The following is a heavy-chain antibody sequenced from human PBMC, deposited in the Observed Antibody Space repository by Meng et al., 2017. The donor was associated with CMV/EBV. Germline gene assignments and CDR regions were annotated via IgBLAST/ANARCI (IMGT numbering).Heavy chain of an antibody. J-gene: IGHJ4*02. CDR1: GGSSSVYY. Sequence: PQTLSLTCAVYGGSSSVYYGSWIRQPPGKGLEWIGEINHSGSTNYHPSLKSRFTISVATSKNQFSLKLSSVTAADTAVYYCARVSWVFGAPPDYWGQGTLVTVSS. CDR2: INHSGST. V-gene: IGHV4-34*01. CDR3: ARVSWVFGAPPDY. D-gene: IGHD3-10*02.